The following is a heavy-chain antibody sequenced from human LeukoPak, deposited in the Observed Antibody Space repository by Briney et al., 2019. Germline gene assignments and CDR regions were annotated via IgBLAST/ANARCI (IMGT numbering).Heavy chain of an antibody. CDR3: AKASRTAVAYDAFDI. CDR2: ISWNSGSI. D-gene: IGHD4-23*01. V-gene: IGHV3-9*01. Sequence: GGSLRLSCAASGFTFDDYAMHWVRQAPGKGLEWVSGISWNSGSIGYADSVKGRFTISRDNAKNSLYLQMNSLRAEDTALYYCAKASRTAVAYDAFDIWGQGTMVTVSS. CDR1: GFTFDDYA. J-gene: IGHJ3*02.